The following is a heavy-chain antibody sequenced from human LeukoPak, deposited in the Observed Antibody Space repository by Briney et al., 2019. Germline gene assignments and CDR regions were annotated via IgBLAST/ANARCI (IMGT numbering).Heavy chain of an antibody. Sequence: ASVKVSCKASGYTFTSYYMHWVRQAPGQGLEWMGIINPSGGSTSHAQKFQGRVTMTRDTSTSTVYMELSSLRSEDAAVYYCASSLLEWIDDAFDIWGQGTMVTVSS. V-gene: IGHV1-46*03. CDR1: GYTFTSYY. CDR2: INPSGGST. D-gene: IGHD3-3*01. CDR3: ASSLLEWIDDAFDI. J-gene: IGHJ3*02.